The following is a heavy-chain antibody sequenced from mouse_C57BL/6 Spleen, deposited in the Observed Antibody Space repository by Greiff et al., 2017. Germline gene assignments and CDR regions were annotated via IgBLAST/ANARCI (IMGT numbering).Heavy chain of an antibody. V-gene: IGHV1-42*01. CDR3: ARGNYFDY. Sequence: VQLQQSGPELVKPGASVKISCKASGYSFTGYYMNWVKQSPEKSLEWIGEINPSTGGTTYNQKFKAKATLTVDKSSSTAYMQLKSLTSEDSAVCYCARGNYFDYWGQGTTLTVSS. J-gene: IGHJ2*01. CDR2: INPSTGGT. CDR1: GYSFTGYY.